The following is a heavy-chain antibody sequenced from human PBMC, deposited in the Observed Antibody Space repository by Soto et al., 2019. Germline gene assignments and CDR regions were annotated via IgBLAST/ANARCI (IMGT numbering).Heavy chain of an antibody. D-gene: IGHD2-15*01. V-gene: IGHV4-61*01. J-gene: IGHJ4*02. CDR3: ASTTAVTNTLRSGYFFDY. Sequence: SETLSLTCSVSGGSVSDNTYYWCWIRQPPGKRLEWIGYVYCSGTTNYNPSLKSRVTISVNLSKNRFSLRLSSVTTAATALYYCASTTAVTNTLRSGYFFDYWGQGTLVTVSS. CDR1: GGSVSDNTYY. CDR2: VYCSGTT.